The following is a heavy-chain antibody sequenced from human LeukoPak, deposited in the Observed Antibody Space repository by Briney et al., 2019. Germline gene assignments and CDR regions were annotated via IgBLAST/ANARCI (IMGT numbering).Heavy chain of an antibody. CDR2: INPNSGGT. D-gene: IGHD5-18*01. V-gene: IGHV1-2*02. Sequence: ASVKVSCKASGYTFTGYHIHWVRQAPGQGLEWMGWINPNSGGTNYAQKFQGRVTMTRDTSISTAYMELSRLRSDDTAVYYCARDPSWAMVTDYWGQGTLVTVSS. CDR1: GYTFTGYH. CDR3: ARDPSWAMVTDY. J-gene: IGHJ4*02.